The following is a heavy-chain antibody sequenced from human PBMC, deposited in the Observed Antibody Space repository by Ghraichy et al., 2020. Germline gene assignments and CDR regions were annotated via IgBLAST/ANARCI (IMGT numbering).Heavy chain of an antibody. CDR3: AGGCWRMTAFGGAVAQRNYFDS. D-gene: IGHD3-16*01. CDR1: GGSFRGYN. Sequence: SETLSLTCGVYGGSFRGYNWTWIRQPPGRGLEWIGEITNTGINNYNPSLKSRITMSVDTSKNQFSLNLNSVTAADTAVYFWAGGCWRMTAFGGAVAQRNYFDSWGQGTLVSVSS. CDR2: ITNTGIN. J-gene: IGHJ4*02. V-gene: IGHV4-34*01.